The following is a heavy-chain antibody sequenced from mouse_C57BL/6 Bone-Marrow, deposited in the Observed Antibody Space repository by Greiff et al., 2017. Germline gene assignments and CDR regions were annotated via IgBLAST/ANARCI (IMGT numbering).Heavy chain of an antibody. CDR1: GYSITSGYY. V-gene: IGHV3-6*01. J-gene: IGHJ2*01. CDR2: ISYDGSN. D-gene: IGHD1-1*01. CDR3: ARRYYGSSWFDY. Sequence: DVKLQESGPGLVKPSQSLSLTCSVTGYSITSGYYWNWIRQFPGNKLEWMGYISYDGSNNYNPSLKNRISITRDTSKNQFFLKLNSVTTEDTATYYCARRYYGSSWFDYWGQGTTLTVSS.